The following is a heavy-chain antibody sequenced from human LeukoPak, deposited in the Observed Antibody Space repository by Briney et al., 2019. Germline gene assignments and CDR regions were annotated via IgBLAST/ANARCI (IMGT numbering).Heavy chain of an antibody. V-gene: IGHV1-18*01. CDR1: GGTFSSYA. Sequence: GASVKVSCKASGGTFSSYAISWVRQAPGQGLEWMGWISAYNGNTNYAQKLQGRVTMTTDTSTSTAYMELRSLRSDDTAVYYCARDTSGWFGELLSTNGMDVWGQGTTVTVSS. D-gene: IGHD3-10*01. CDR2: ISAYNGNT. CDR3: ARDTSGWFGELLSTNGMDV. J-gene: IGHJ6*02.